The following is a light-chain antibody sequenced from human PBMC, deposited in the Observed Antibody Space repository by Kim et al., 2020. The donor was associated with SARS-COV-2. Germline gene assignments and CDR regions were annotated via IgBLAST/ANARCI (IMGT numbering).Light chain of an antibody. CDR3: KGANSCPYI. J-gene: IGKJ2*01. CDR2: SAS. V-gene: IGKV1-12*01. Sequence: SAAIRDRVTITCRSSETMRNALAWYQQKPGKAPNLLIYSASRLKSGVPSRFSGSGSGTDFTLTISSLQPEDFAAYYCKGANSCPYIFGQGTKLEIK. CDR1: ETMRNA.